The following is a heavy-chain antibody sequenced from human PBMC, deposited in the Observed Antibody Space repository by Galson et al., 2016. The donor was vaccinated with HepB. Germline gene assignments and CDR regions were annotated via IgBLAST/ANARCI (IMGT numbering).Heavy chain of an antibody. CDR2: ISGGGTTV. D-gene: IGHD3-9*01. CDR1: GFTLSDYN. J-gene: IGHJ6*02. V-gene: IGHV3-48*02. CDR3: ERDRYFDWLSYYYDVDV. Sequence: SLRLSCAASGFTLSDYNMNWVRQAPGKGLECVSYISGGGTTVYYADSVKGRFTISRDNAKNSLHLQMNSLRDEDTAVYYCERDRYFDWLSYYYDVDVWGQGTTVTVSS.